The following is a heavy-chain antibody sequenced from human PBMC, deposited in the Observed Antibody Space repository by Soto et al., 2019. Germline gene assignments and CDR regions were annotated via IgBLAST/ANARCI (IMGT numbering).Heavy chain of an antibody. V-gene: IGHV3-23*01. D-gene: IGHD2-2*02. CDR3: AKQSKWSTTRCHSGGSSCHLDY. J-gene: IGHJ4*02. CDR2: ISATGTTT. CDR1: GFTFNSYA. Sequence: GGSLSLSCAVSGFTFNSYAMSWVRQAPGKGLEWVSGISATGTTTYYADSVKGRFTISRDNSKNTLFLQMNSLRAEDTAVYYCAKQSKWSTTRCHSGGSSCHLDYWGQGTQVTVSS.